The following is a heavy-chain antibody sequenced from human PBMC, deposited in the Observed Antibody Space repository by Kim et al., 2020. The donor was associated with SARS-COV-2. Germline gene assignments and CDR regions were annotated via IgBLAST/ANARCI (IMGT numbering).Heavy chain of an antibody. D-gene: IGHD5-18*01. CDR1: GGSVSSGSYY. CDR3: ARVLTAMVMYYFDY. Sequence: SETLSLTCTVSGGSVSSGSYYWSWIRQPPGKGLEWIGYIYYSGSTNYNPSLKSRVTISVDTSKNQFSLKLSSVTAADTAVYYCARVLTAMVMYYFDYWGQGTLVTVSS. CDR2: IYYSGST. J-gene: IGHJ4*02. V-gene: IGHV4-61*01.